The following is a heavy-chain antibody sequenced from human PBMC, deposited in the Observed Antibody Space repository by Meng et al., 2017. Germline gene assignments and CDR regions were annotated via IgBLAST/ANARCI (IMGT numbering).Heavy chain of an antibody. V-gene: IGHV3-21*01. J-gene: IGHJ4*02. Sequence: GESLKISCAASGFTFGSYSIHWVRQAPGKGLEWVSSISGGGSYIYYADSVRGRFTISRDNARNSLYLRMNSLRVEDTAVYYCARDLPPSYFDYWGQGTLVTVSS. CDR3: ARDLPPSYFDY. CDR2: ISGGGSYI. CDR1: GFTFGSYS.